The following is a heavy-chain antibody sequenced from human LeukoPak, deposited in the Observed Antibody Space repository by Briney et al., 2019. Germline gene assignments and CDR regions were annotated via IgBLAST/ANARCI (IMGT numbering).Heavy chain of an antibody. V-gene: IGHV3-66*01. J-gene: IGHJ4*02. CDR1: GFTFSTYA. CDR3: ARLTVSGQFDY. D-gene: IGHD6-19*01. Sequence: GGSLRLSCAASGFTFSTYALHWVRQAPGKGLEWVSVIYTDGSTYYADSVKGRFTISRDNSKNTLHLQMNSLRVEDTAVYYCARLTVSGQFDYWGQGTLVTVSS. CDR2: IYTDGST.